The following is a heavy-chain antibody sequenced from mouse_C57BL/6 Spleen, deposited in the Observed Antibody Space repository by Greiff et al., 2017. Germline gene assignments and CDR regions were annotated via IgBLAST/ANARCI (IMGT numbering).Heavy chain of an antibody. CDR3: ARDGGVAY. J-gene: IGHJ3*01. Sequence: EVHLVESGPGLVNPSQSLSLTCSVTGYSITSGYYWNWIRQFPGNKLEWMGYISYDGSNNYNPSLKNRISITRDTSKNQFFLKLNSVTTEDTATYYCARDGGVAYWGQGTLVTVSA. CDR1: GYSITSGYY. CDR2: ISYDGSN. V-gene: IGHV3-6*01.